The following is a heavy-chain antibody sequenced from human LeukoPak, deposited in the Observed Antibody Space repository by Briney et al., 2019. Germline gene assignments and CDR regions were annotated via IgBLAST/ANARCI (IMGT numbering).Heavy chain of an antibody. J-gene: IGHJ4*02. D-gene: IGHD5-18*01. Sequence: GGSLRLSCAASGFTFSGHWMSWVRQAPGKGLEWVGHIQEDGSGKAYVVSVRGRFTISRDNAKNSLYLQMNSLRAEDTAVYYCARDESGYSYGIGKKYYFDYWGQGTLVTVSS. CDR3: ARDESGYSYGIGKKYYFDY. V-gene: IGHV3-7*01. CDR1: GFTFSGHW. CDR2: IQEDGSGK.